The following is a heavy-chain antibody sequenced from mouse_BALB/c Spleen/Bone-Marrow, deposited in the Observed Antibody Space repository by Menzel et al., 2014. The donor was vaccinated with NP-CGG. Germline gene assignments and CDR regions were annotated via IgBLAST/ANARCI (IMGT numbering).Heavy chain of an antibody. D-gene: IGHD2-3*01. CDR3: ARHEGGEMGFDY. V-gene: IGHV1-62-2*01. CDR2: FYPGSGSI. CDR1: GYTFTEYI. J-gene: IGHJ2*01. Sequence: QVQLQQSGAGLVKPGASVKLSCKASGYTFTEYIIHWVKQRSGQGLEWIGWFYPGSGSIKYNEKFKDKATLTAAKSSSTVYMELSRVTSEDSAVYFCARHEGGEMGFDYWGQGTTLTVSS.